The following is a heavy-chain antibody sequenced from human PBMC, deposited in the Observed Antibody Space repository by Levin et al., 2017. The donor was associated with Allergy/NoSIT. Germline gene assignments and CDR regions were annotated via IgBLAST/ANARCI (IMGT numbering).Heavy chain of an antibody. Sequence: PSETLSLTCTVSGDSFSSYYWSWIRQPAGKGLEWIGRIYPSGSTNFNPSLKSRVTMSVDTSKNHFSLKLSSVTAADTAVYFCTRRKKWEPADVFDIWGQGTMVIVSS. V-gene: IGHV4-4*07. CDR1: GDSFSSYY. CDR2: IYPSGST. J-gene: IGHJ3*02. CDR3: TRRKKWEPADVFDI. D-gene: IGHD1-26*01.